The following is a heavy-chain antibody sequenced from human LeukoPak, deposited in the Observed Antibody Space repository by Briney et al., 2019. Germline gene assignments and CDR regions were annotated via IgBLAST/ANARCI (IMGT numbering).Heavy chain of an antibody. V-gene: IGHV1-3*01. D-gene: IGHD1-14*01. CDR1: GYTFTSYA. CDR2: INAGHGNT. J-gene: IGHJ4*02. CDR3: ARGAGFAEPLPEY. Sequence: ASVKVSCKASGYTFTSYAIQWVRQAPGQRLEWMGWINAGHGNTKYSQKFQGRVTITRDTSASTAYMELSSLRSEDTAVYYCARGAGFAEPLPEYWGQGTLLTVCS.